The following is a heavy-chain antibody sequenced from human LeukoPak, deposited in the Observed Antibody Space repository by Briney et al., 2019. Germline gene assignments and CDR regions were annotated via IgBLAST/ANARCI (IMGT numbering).Heavy chain of an antibody. CDR1: GFTFSSYS. V-gene: IGHV3-21*04. J-gene: IGHJ5*02. Sequence: GGSLRLSCAASGFTFSSYSMNWVRQAPGKGLEWVSSISSSSSYIYYADSVKGRFTISRDNAKNSLYLQMNSLRAEDTAVYYCARDRGTLQYLNWFDPWGQGTLVTVSS. CDR2: ISSSSSYI. CDR3: ARDRGTLQYLNWFDP. D-gene: IGHD4-11*01.